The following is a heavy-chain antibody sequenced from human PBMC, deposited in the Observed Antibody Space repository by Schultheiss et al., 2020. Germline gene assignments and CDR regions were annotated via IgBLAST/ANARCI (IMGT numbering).Heavy chain of an antibody. CDR3: ASMPAGFTYYFDY. J-gene: IGHJ4*02. V-gene: IGHV4-34*01. D-gene: IGHD2-2*01. Sequence: SETLSLTCIVSGDSISGYYWSWIRQPPGKGLEWIGEINHSGSTNYNPSLKSRVTISVDTSKNQFSLKLSSVTAADTAVYYCASMPAGFTYYFDYWGQGTLVTVSS. CDR1: GDSISGYY. CDR2: INHSGST.